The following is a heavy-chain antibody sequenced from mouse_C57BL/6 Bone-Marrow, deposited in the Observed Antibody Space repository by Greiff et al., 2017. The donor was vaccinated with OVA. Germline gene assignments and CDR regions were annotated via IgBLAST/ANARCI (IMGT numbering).Heavy chain of an antibody. CDR3: TGDYSKGFDS. CDR1: GFTFSNYW. V-gene: IGHV6-3*01. CDR2: IRLKSDNYAT. D-gene: IGHD2-5*01. J-gene: IGHJ2*01. Sequence: EVNVVESGRGLVQPGGSMKLSCVASGFTFSNYWMNWVRQSSEKGLEWVAQIRLKSDNYATHYAESVKGGFTISIDDSKSSVYLQMNNLRAEDTGIYYCTGDYSKGFDSWGQGTTLTVSS.